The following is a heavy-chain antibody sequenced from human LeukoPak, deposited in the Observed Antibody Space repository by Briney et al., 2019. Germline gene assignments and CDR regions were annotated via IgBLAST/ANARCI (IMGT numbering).Heavy chain of an antibody. Sequence: SQTLSLTCAVSGGSISSGGYSWSWIRQPPGKGLEWIGYIYHSGSTYYNPSLKSRVTISVDRSKNQFSLKLSSVTAADTAVYYCARARRGDYGLYGMDVWGQGTTVTVSS. CDR1: GGSISSGGYS. J-gene: IGHJ6*02. CDR2: IYHSGST. V-gene: IGHV4-30-2*01. CDR3: ARARRGDYGLYGMDV. D-gene: IGHD4-17*01.